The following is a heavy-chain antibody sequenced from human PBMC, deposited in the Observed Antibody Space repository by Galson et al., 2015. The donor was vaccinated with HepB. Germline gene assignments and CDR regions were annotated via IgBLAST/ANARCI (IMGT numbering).Heavy chain of an antibody. V-gene: IGHV3-30*04. CDR2: ISYDGSNK. D-gene: IGHD6-13*01. CDR3: AREIAEVGIAAAGVYYYYGMDV. Sequence: SLRLSCAASGFTFSSYAMHWVRQAPGKGLEGVAVISYDGSNKYYADSVKGRFTISRDNSKNTLSLQMNSLSAEDTAVYYCAREIAEVGIAAAGVYYYYGMDVWGQGTPVTVSS. CDR1: GFTFSSYA. J-gene: IGHJ6*02.